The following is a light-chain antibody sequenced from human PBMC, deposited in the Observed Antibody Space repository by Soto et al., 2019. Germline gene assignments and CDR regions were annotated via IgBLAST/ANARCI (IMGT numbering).Light chain of an antibody. V-gene: IGKV3-15*01. CDR2: GAS. Sequence: EIVLPQSPVTLSLSPGERGTLSCRASQSVTNSYLAWYQQKPGQAPRLLIFGASTRAAGIPARFSGSGSGTEFTLTISSLQSEDFAVYYCQQYSNWPLTFGGGTKVDIK. CDR3: QQYSNWPLT. CDR1: QSVTNSY. J-gene: IGKJ4*01.